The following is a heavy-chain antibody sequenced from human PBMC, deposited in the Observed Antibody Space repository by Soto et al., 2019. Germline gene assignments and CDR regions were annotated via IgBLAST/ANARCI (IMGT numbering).Heavy chain of an antibody. Sequence: QITLKESGPTLVRPPQTLTLTCTFSGFSLTSGVGVGWIRQPPGKALEWLALIYWDDDKRYSPSLKNRLTISTDTSKIQAVLTMPNVGPVDTSTYFCAHIDPEIVTVGGHGGFDYWGQGTLVTVSS. CDR2: IYWDDDK. J-gene: IGHJ4*02. CDR3: AHIDPEIVTVGGHGGFDY. D-gene: IGHD5-12*01. CDR1: GFSLTSGVG. V-gene: IGHV2-5*02.